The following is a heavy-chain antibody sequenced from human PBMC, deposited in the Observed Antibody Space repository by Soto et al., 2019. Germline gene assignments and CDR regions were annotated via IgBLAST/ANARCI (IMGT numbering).Heavy chain of an antibody. CDR1: GGSISSYY. Sequence: PSETLSLTCTVSGGSISSYYWSWIRQPPGKGLEWIGYIYYSGSTNYNPSLKSRVTISVDTSKNQFSLKLSSVTAADTAVYYCGRGKYYDYVWGSYRVPYYFDYWGQGTLVTVSS. D-gene: IGHD3-16*01. CDR2: IYYSGST. J-gene: IGHJ4*02. CDR3: GRGKYYDYVWGSYRVPYYFDY. V-gene: IGHV4-59*01.